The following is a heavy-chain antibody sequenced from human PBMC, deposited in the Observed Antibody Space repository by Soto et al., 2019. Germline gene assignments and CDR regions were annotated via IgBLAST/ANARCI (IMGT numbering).Heavy chain of an antibody. CDR2: IIPIFGTA. Sequence: QVQLVQSGAEVKKPGASVKVSCKASGGTFSSYAISWVRQDPGQGLEWMGGIIPIFGTANYAQKFQGRVTITADEDTTTAYMELSSLRSEDTAVYYCARPTPSDSSGYYYRFDPWGQGTLVTVSS. J-gene: IGHJ5*02. V-gene: IGHV1-69*13. D-gene: IGHD3-22*01. CDR3: ARPTPSDSSGYYYRFDP. CDR1: GGTFSSYA.